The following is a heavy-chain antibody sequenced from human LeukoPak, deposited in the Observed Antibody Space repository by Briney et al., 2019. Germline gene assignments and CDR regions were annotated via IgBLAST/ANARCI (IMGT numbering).Heavy chain of an antibody. CDR1: GFTFGDYA. J-gene: IGHJ4*02. CDR3: TRGSIAASRRYYFDY. V-gene: IGHV3-49*03. CDR2: IRSKAYGGTT. D-gene: IGHD6-6*01. Sequence: GGSLRLSCTASGFTFGDYAMSWFRQAPGKGLEWVGFIRSKAYGGTTEYAASVKGRFTISRDDSKSIVYLQMNSLKTEDTAVYYCTRGSIAASRRYYFDYWGQGTLVTVSS.